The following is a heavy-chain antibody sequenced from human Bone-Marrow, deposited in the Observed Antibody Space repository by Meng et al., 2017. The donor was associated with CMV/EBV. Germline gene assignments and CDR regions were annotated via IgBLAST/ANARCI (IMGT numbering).Heavy chain of an antibody. CDR3: AKDLALLTIFGVGDY. CDR1: GFSFSSYW. V-gene: IGHV3-30*02. J-gene: IGHJ4*02. CDR2: IRYDGSNK. Sequence: GGSLRLSCAASGFSFSSYWMSWVRQAPGKGLEWVAFIRYDGSNKYYADSVKGRFTISRDNSKNTLYLQMNSLRAEDTALYYCAKDLALLTIFGVGDYWGQGTLVTVSS. D-gene: IGHD3-3*01.